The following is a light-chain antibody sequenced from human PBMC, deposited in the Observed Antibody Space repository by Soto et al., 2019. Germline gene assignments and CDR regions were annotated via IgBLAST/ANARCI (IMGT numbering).Light chain of an antibody. CDR2: DVS. V-gene: IGLV2-11*01. Sequence: QSVLTQPRSVSGSPGQSVTISCTGTSSDVGGYNYVSWYQQHPGKAPKLMIYDVSKRPSGVPDRFSGSKSGNTASLTISGLQAEDEADYYCCSYAGSYTFVFGGGTTVTV. CDR3: CSYAGSYTFV. CDR1: SSDVGGYNY. J-gene: IGLJ2*01.